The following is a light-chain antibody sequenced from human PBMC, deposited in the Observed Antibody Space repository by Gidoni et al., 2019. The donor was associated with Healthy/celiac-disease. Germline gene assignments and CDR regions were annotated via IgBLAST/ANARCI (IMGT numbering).Light chain of an antibody. Sequence: QSVLTQPPSVSGAPGQRVNISCTGSSSNIGAGYDVHWYQQLPGTAPKLLIYCNINRPSGVPDRFSGSKSGTSAALAITGLQSEDEADYYCQSYDSSLSALVFGGGTKLTVL. V-gene: IGLV1-40*01. J-gene: IGLJ2*01. CDR1: SSNIGAGYD. CDR2: CNI. CDR3: QSYDSSLSALV.